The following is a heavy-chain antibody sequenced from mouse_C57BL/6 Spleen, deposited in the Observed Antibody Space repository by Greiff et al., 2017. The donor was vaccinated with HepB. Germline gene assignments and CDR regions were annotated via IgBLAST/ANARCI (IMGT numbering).Heavy chain of an antibody. CDR3: ASPLDYDDDDGPMDY. J-gene: IGHJ4*01. CDR1: GYTFTGYW. V-gene: IGHV1-9*01. D-gene: IGHD2-4*01. Sequence: VQLQQSGAELMKPGASVKLSCKATGYTFTGYWIEWVKQRPGHGLEWIGEILPGSGSTNYNEKFKGKATFTADTSSNTAYMQLRSLTTEDSASYYCASPLDYDDDDGPMDYWGQGTSVTVSS. CDR2: ILPGSGST.